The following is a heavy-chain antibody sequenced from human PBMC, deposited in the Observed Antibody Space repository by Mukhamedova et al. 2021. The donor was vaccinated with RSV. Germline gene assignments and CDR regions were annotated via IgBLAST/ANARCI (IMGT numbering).Heavy chain of an antibody. D-gene: IGHD2-2*01. CDR2: IKQDGSEE. CDR3: ARFYFTSPSCYLDY. J-gene: IGHJ4*02. V-gene: IGHV3-7*04. Sequence: GKGLEWVATIKQDGSEESYVDSVKGRFTISRDNAESSLYLQMHSLRVEDTAVYFCARFYFTSPSCYLDYWGQGTLVTVSS.